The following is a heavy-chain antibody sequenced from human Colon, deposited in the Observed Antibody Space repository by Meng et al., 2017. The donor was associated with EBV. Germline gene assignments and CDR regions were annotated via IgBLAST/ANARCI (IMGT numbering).Heavy chain of an antibody. CDR3: ARASYGSGSPLGESWFDP. D-gene: IGHD3-10*01. Sequence: VQVQEPGPGLVNPPQPLSLTCTVSGGSIRSGGYYWNWIRQHPGKGLEWIGYIHSSGSTYYNPSLRSRLTISVDTSKNQFSLKLSSVTAADTAVYYCARASYGSGSPLGESWFDPWGQGTLVTVSS. CDR2: IHSSGST. V-gene: IGHV4-31*03. CDR1: GGSIRSGGYY. J-gene: IGHJ5*02.